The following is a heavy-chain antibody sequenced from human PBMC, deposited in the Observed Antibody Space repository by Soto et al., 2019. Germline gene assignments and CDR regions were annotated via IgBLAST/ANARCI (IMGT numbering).Heavy chain of an antibody. CDR2: INHSGST. CDR3: ARAAVAARRGYFDY. D-gene: IGHD6-6*01. J-gene: IGHJ4*02. Sequence: SETLSLTCAVYGGSFSGYYWSWISQPPGKGLEWIGEINHSGSTNYNPSLKSRVTISVDTSKNQFSLKLSSVTAADTAVYYCARAAVAARRGYFDYWGQGTLVTVSS. V-gene: IGHV4-34*01. CDR1: GGSFSGYY.